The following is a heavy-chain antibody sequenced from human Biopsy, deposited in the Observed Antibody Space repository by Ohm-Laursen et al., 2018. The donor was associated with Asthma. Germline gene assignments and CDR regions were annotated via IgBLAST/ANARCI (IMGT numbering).Heavy chain of an antibody. J-gene: IGHJ6*01. Sequence: SQTPSLTCTVSGGYIDSHDWSWCWIRQSPGKGLQWLGYAHFSGSTHYNPSLDRRIRMSVDTSKSQVSLSLTSVSAADTAVYFCARVRRYGDIFFGMDVWGQGTTVTVSS. CDR2: AHFSGST. D-gene: IGHD4-17*01. CDR3: ARVRRYGDIFFGMDV. CDR1: GGYIDSHDWS. V-gene: IGHV4-30-4*01.